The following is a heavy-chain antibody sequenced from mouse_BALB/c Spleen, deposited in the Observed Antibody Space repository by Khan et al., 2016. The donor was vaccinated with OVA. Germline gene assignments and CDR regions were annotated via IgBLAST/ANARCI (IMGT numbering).Heavy chain of an antibody. Sequence: VQLQQSGTVLARPGASVKMSCKASGYSFTSYWMHWVKQRPGLGLEWIGAIYPGISDTRYNQKFKGKAKLTAVTSANTAYMELSSLTNEDSAVYYCTRSYDSYYFDYWGQGTLLTGSS. CDR2: IYPGISDT. J-gene: IGHJ2*01. D-gene: IGHD2-4*01. V-gene: IGHV1-5*01. CDR1: GYSFTSYW. CDR3: TRSYDSYYFDY.